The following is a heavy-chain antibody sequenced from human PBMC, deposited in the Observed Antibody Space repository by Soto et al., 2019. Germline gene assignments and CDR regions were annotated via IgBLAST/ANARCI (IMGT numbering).Heavy chain of an antibody. CDR3: AREMAGLGGEYDY. Sequence: QVQLVQSGAEVKNPGASVKVSCKTSGYTFTKYSVGWVRQAPGQGLEWMGWISGSSGNANYAEKVQGRITLTTDTSTSTAYIELRSLRSDDTAVYYCAREMAGLGGEYDYWGQETLVTVSS. J-gene: IGHJ4*02. CDR2: ISGSSGNA. D-gene: IGHD3-16*01. V-gene: IGHV1-18*01. CDR1: GYTFTKYS.